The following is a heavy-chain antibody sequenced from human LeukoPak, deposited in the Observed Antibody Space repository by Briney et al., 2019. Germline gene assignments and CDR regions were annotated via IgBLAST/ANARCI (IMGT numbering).Heavy chain of an antibody. V-gene: IGHV4-61*02. Sequence: SQTLSLPCTVSGGSISSGSYHWSWIRQPAGKGLEWIGRIYTSGNTNYNPSLKSRVTISVDTSKNQFSLKLRSVTAADTAVYYCASIDTAVVRTDSWGQGTLVTVSS. CDR3: ASIDTAVVRTDS. CDR1: GGSISSGSYH. CDR2: IYTSGNT. J-gene: IGHJ4*02. D-gene: IGHD5-18*01.